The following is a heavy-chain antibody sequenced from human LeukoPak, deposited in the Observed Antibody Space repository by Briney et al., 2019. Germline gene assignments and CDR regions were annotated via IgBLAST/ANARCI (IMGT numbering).Heavy chain of an antibody. V-gene: IGHV3-48*03. J-gene: IGHJ4*02. CDR1: GFTFSSYE. D-gene: IGHD3-10*01. CDR3: ARDLARFGENLFDY. Sequence: GGSLRLSCAASGFTFSSYEMNWVRQAPGKGLEWVSYISSSGNTIYYADSVKGRFTISRDNAKNSLYLQMNSLRAEDTAIYYCARDLARFGENLFDYWGRGTLVTVSS. CDR2: ISSSGNTI.